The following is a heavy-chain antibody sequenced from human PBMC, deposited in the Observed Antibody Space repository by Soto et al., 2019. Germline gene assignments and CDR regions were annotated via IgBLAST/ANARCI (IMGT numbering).Heavy chain of an antibody. CDR3: ARVKGSGYHNWFDP. CDR1: GYTFTSYG. J-gene: IGHJ5*02. D-gene: IGHD3-22*01. CDR2: ISAYNGNT. Sequence: ASVKVSCKASGYTFTSYGISWVRPAPGQGLEWMGWISAYNGNTNYAQKLQGRVTMTTDTSTSTAYMELRSLRSDDTAVYYCARVKGSGYHNWFDPWGQGTLVTVSS. V-gene: IGHV1-18*01.